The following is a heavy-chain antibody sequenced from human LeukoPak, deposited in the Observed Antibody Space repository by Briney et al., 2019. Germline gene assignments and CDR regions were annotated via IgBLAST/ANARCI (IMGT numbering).Heavy chain of an antibody. Sequence: GGSLRPSCAASGFTFSSYAMHWVRQAPGKGLEWVAVISYDGSNKYYADSVKGRFTISRDNSKNTLYLQMNSLRAEDTAVYYCARDLMVRGVINIFDYWGQGTLVTVSS. CDR2: ISYDGSNK. CDR1: GFTFSSYA. CDR3: ARDLMVRGVINIFDY. J-gene: IGHJ4*02. V-gene: IGHV3-30*04. D-gene: IGHD3-10*01.